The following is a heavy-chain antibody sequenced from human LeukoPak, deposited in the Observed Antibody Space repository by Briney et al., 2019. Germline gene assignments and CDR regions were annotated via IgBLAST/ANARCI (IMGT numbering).Heavy chain of an antibody. CDR2: ISYDGSNK. D-gene: IGHD3-10*01. CDR1: GFTFSSYG. CDR3: ARSWMRFGELTPNY. V-gene: IGHV3-30*19. Sequence: GSLRLSCAAAGFTFSSYGMHWVRQAPGKGLEWVAVISYDGSNKYYADSVKGRFTISRDNSKNTLYLQMNSLRAEDTAVYYCARSWMRFGELTPNYWGQGTLVTVSS. J-gene: IGHJ4*02.